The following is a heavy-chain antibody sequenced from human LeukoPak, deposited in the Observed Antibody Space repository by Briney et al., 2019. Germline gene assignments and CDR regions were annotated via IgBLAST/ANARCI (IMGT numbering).Heavy chain of an antibody. D-gene: IGHD4-17*01. J-gene: IGHJ4*02. CDR2: IDFSGSP. V-gene: IGHV4-39*01. CDR1: GSSISPKTYY. CDR3: ARGEGDYGDYSDY. Sequence: SETLSLTCTVSGSSISPKTYYWGWIRQPPGKGLEWIGSIDFSGSPDYSSSLKSRVTISLDTSMKQFSLKLSYVTAADTAVYYCARGEGDYGDYSDYWGQGILVTVSS.